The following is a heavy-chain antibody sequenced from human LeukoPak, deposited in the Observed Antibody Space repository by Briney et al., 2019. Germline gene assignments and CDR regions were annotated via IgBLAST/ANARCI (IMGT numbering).Heavy chain of an antibody. V-gene: IGHV4-31*03. CDR3: ARGFDSKSTYFDY. Sequence: SETLSLTCTVSGGSISSGSYYWGWIRQYPGKGLEWIGYIKSSGGTFYSPSLKSRVTILVDTSKNQFSLKLSSVTAADTAVYYCARGFDSKSTYFDYWGQGTLVTVSS. CDR1: GGSISSGSYY. CDR2: IKSSGGT. J-gene: IGHJ4*02. D-gene: IGHD5-12*01.